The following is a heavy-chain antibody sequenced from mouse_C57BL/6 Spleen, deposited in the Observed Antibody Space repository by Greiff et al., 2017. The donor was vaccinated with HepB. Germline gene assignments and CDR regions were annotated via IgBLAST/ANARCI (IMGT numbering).Heavy chain of an antibody. CDR3: ARTGTTVVNAFAY. V-gene: IGHV1-55*01. Sequence: QVQLQQPGAELVKPGASVKMSCKASGYTFTSYWITWVKQRPGQGLEWIGDIYPGSGSTNYNEKFKSKATLTVDTSSSTAYMQLSSLTSEDSAVYYCARTGTTVVNAFAYWGQGTLVTVSA. CDR2: IYPGSGST. D-gene: IGHD1-1*01. J-gene: IGHJ3*01. CDR1: GYTFTSYW.